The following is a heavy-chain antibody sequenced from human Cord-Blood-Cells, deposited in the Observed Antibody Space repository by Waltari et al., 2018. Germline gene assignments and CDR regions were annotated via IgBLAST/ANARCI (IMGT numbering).Heavy chain of an antibody. CDR3: ARDLGGGWFDP. Sequence: QVQLVESGGGVVQPGRSLRLSCEASGFTFSSSSMHWVRQAPGKGLEWVAVIWYDGSNKYYADSVKGRFTISRDNSKNTLYLQMNSLRAEDTAVYYCARDLGGGWFDPWGQGTLVTVSS. J-gene: IGHJ5*02. V-gene: IGHV3-33*01. CDR2: IWYDGSNK. D-gene: IGHD3-16*01. CDR1: GFTFSSSS.